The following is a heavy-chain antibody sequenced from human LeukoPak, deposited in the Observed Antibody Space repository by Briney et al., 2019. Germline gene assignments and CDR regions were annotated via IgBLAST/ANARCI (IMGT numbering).Heavy chain of an antibody. CDR2: ISGSGGST. V-gene: IGHV3-23*01. CDR1: GFTFSRYA. CDR3: AKVDSSWTLGYFDY. Sequence: GGSLRLSCAASGFTFSRYAMSWVRQAPGKGLEWVSGISGSGGSTYYADSVKGRFTISRDNSENTLYLQMNSLRVGDTAVYYCAKVDSSWTLGYFDYWGQGTLVTVSS. J-gene: IGHJ4*02. D-gene: IGHD6-13*01.